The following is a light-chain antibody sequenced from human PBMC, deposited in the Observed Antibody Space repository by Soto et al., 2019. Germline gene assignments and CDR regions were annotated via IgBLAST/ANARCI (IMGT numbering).Light chain of an antibody. Sequence: QSALTQPRSVSXSPGQSVTISCTGTSNDVGGYNYVSWYQQHPGKAPKLMISEVSRRPSGVPDRFSGSKSGNTASLTISGLQAEDEADYYCCSHAGTYTWVFGGGTKLTVL. CDR3: CSHAGTYTWV. V-gene: IGLV2-11*01. CDR1: SNDVGGYNY. CDR2: EVS. J-gene: IGLJ3*02.